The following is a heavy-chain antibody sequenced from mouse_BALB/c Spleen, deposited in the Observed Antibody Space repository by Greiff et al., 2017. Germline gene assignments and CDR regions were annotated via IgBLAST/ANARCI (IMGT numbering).Heavy chain of an antibody. CDR1: GFTFSSFG. CDR3: ARGGIYDGYYEYFDY. V-gene: IGHV5-17*02. CDR2: ISSGSSTI. D-gene: IGHD2-3*01. J-gene: IGHJ2*01. Sequence: EVKVVESGGGLVQPGGSRKLSCAASGFTFSSFGMHWVRQAPEKGLEWVAYISSGSSTIYYADTVKGRFTISRDNPKNTLFLQMTSLRSEDTAMYYCARGGIYDGYYEYFDYWGQGTTLTVSS.